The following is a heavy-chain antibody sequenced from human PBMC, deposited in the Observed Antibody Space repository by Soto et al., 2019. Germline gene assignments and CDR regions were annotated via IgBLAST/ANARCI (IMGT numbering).Heavy chain of an antibody. CDR2: INAGNGNT. CDR3: ARGYCSGGSCYFPQNFDY. CDR1: GYTFTSYA. D-gene: IGHD2-15*01. J-gene: IGHJ4*02. V-gene: IGHV1-3*01. Sequence: GASVKVSCKASGYTFTSYAMHWVRQAPGQRLEWMGWINAGNGNTKYSQKFQGRVTITRDTSASTAYMELSSLRSEDTAVYYCARGYCSGGSCYFPQNFDYWGQGTLVTVSS.